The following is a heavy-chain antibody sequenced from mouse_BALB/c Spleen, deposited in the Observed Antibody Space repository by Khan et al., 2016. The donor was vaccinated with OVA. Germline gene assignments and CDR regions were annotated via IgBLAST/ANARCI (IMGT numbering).Heavy chain of an antibody. J-gene: IGHJ4*01. D-gene: IGHD2-1*01. V-gene: IGHV3-1*02. CDR1: GYSITSGFS. CDR3: ARDGNYMDY. Sequence: EVQLQESGPDLVKPSQSLSLTCTVTGYSITSGFSWHWIRQFPGNKLEWLASLYFSGSINYNPSLKSRISVTRDTSKNQFFLQLNSVTTEDTATYYCARDGNYMDYWGQGTSVTVSS. CDR2: LYFSGSI.